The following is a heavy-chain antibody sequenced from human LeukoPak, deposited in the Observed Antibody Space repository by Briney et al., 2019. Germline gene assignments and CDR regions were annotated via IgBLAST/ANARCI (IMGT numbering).Heavy chain of an antibody. D-gene: IGHD1-26*01. CDR2: MNPHSGGT. Sequence: GASVKVSCKASGYPFSGHYIHWVRQAPGQGLEWMGWMNPHSGGTNFAQEFQSRVTMTRDTSISTAYMELSRLRSDDTAVYYCARAHSGSYGGAFDIWGQGTTVTVSS. J-gene: IGHJ3*02. CDR3: ARAHSGSYGGAFDI. CDR1: GYPFSGHY. V-gene: IGHV1-2*02.